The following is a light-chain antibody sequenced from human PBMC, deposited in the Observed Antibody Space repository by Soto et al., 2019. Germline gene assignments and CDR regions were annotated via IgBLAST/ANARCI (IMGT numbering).Light chain of an antibody. CDR2: RAS. V-gene: IGKV1-5*03. CDR1: QSINNW. CDR3: QQYSSDST. J-gene: IGKJ1*01. Sequence: DIQMTQSPSTLSASVGDRVTITCRASQSINNWLAWYQQKPGKAPKLLIYRASSLENGVPSRFSGRGSGTDFIFTITSLQHDDFATYYCQQYSSDSTFGQGTKVEIK.